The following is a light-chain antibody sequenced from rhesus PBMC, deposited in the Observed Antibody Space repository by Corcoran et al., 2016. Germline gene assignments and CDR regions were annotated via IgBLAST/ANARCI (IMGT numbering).Light chain of an antibody. CDR3: QHYYSTPWT. J-gene: IGKJ1*01. CDR2: EAS. CDR1: QGITND. Sequence: DIQMTQSPSSLSASVGDRVTITCRASQGITNDLAWYQQKPGETPKLLIYEASSLQRGIPSRLSGSGSGTYVTLTISSLQSEDFATYYCQHYYSTPWTFGQGTKGEIK. V-gene: IGKV1-25*01.